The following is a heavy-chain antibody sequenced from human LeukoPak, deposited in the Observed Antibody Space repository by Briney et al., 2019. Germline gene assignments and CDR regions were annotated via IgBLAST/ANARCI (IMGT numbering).Heavy chain of an antibody. CDR1: GFTFNRYT. D-gene: IGHD2-15*01. CDR2: ISDSGDT. V-gene: IGHV3-23*01. J-gene: IGHJ5*02. Sequence: GGSLRLSCAASGFTFNRYTMSWVRQAPAKGLEWVSAISDSGDTYYTDSVEGRFTISRDDSKNTLWLQMSSLRAEDTAVYYCARELEGSGIRWLDPWGQGILVTVSS. CDR3: ARELEGSGIRWLDP.